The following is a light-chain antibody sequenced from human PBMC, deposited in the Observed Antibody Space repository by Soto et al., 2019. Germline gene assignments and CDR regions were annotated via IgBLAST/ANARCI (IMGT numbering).Light chain of an antibody. V-gene: IGLV2-14*01. CDR2: EVS. Sequence: QSALTQPASVSGSPGQSITISCTGTSSDVGIYNYVSWYQHHPGKAPKLIIYEVSNRPSGVSNRFPGSKSGNKASLAISGLQADDEADYYCISYTTSTTLVIFGGGTKLTVL. J-gene: IGLJ2*01. CDR3: ISYTTSTTLVI. CDR1: SSDVGIYNY.